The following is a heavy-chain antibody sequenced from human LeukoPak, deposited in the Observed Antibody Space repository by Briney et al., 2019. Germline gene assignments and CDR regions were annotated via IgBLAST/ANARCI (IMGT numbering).Heavy chain of an antibody. CDR3: AKGQTGAPSSYYFFYLDG. CDR2: ITDSGDVT. Sequence: PGGSLRLSCAASGFTFRGYAMAWVRQAPGKGLEWVSSITDSGDVTYYTDSVKGRFTISRDNSKSTLYLQMNSLTAEDTALYFCAKGQTGAPSSYYFFYLDGWGKGSTVIVSS. V-gene: IGHV3-23*01. D-gene: IGHD2-8*02. J-gene: IGHJ6*03. CDR1: GFTFRGYA.